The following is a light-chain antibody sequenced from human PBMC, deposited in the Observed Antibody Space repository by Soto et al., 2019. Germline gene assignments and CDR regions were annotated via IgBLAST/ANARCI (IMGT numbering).Light chain of an antibody. CDR1: SSDVGGSNN. Sequence: QSALTQPPSASGSPGESVTISCTGTSSDVGGSNNVSWFQQHPGKVPKLIIYDVTKRPSWVPDRFSGSKSGNTASLAVSGLQPEDEADYYCSSQAGNNVIFGGGTKLTFL. J-gene: IGLJ2*01. CDR2: DVT. CDR3: SSQAGNNVI. V-gene: IGLV2-8*01.